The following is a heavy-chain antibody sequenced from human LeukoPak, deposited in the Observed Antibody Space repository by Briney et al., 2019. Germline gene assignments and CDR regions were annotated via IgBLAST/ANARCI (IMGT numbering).Heavy chain of an antibody. CDR3: ATAVANGNSFDY. D-gene: IGHD4-23*01. CDR1: GYTLTELS. Sequence: ASVKVSCKVSGYTLTELSMHWVRRAPGKGLEWMGGFDPEDGETIYAQKFQGRVTMTEDTSTDTAYMELSSLRSEDTAVYYCATAVANGNSFDYWGQGTLVTVSS. CDR2: FDPEDGET. J-gene: IGHJ4*02. V-gene: IGHV1-24*01.